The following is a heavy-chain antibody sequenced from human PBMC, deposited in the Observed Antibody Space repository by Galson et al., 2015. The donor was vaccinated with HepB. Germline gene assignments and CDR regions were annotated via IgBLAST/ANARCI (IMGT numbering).Heavy chain of an antibody. Sequence: SLRLSCAASGFTLANYVMNWVRQVPGKGLEWVSTIEHDGSDTYYADSVQGRFTISRDNSRNTLYLQMNNLRDEDTALYYCAKKRLTLAVAGNNYFDSWGQGTLVTVSS. CDR1: GFTLANYV. D-gene: IGHD6-19*01. V-gene: IGHV3-23*01. J-gene: IGHJ5*01. CDR2: IEHDGSDT. CDR3: AKKRLTLAVAGNNYFDS.